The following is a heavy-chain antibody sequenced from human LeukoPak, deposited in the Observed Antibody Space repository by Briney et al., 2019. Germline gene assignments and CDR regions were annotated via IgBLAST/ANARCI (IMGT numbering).Heavy chain of an antibody. CDR3: ARPLGYCSDSRCPQSWFDP. Sequence: GGSLRLSCAASGFTFSSYSMNWVRQAPGKGLEWVSYISSSSSTIYYADSVKGRFTISRDNAKNSLYLQMNSLRAEDTAVYYCARPLGYCSDSRCPQSWFDPWGQGTLVTVSS. J-gene: IGHJ5*02. D-gene: IGHD2-15*01. V-gene: IGHV3-48*01. CDR2: ISSSSSTI. CDR1: GFTFSSYS.